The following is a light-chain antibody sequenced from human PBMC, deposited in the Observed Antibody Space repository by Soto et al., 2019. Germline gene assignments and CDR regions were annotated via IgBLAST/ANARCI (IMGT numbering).Light chain of an antibody. CDR3: QQSDSTPYT. CDR2: IAS. V-gene: IGKV1-9*01. CDR1: QGIRNY. Sequence: DIQLTQSPSFLSASVGDRVTITCRASQGIRNYLAWYQQKPGRAPKLLIYIASTLQSGVPSRFSGSYSGTEFTLTITSLQPEDFATYYCQQSDSTPYTFGQGTKVEI. J-gene: IGKJ2*01.